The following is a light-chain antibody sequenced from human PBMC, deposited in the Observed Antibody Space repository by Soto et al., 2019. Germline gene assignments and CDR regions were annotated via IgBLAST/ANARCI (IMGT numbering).Light chain of an antibody. CDR3: QQYNSYSPWT. CDR1: QSISSW. J-gene: IGKJ1*01. CDR2: DAS. V-gene: IGKV1-5*01. Sequence: DIQIAQSSFILSASVGDRGTITFRASQSISSWLAWYQQKPGKAPKLLIYDASSLESGVPSRFSGSGSGTEITLTISSLQPDDFATYYCQQYNSYSPWTFGQGTKVDI.